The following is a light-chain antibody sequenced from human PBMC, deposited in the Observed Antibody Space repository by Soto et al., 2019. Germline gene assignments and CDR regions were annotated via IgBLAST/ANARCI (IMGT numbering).Light chain of an antibody. CDR1: QSVSSY. CDR2: DAS. Sequence: EIVLTQSPATLSLSPGERATLSCRASQSVSSYLAWYQHKPGQAPILLIYDASNRATGIPLRFSGSGSGTDFDLPVTVLEAEDFEVYCSQQRNNWLCIFGYGTKLEIK. V-gene: IGKV3-11*01. J-gene: IGKJ2*02. CDR3: QQRNNWLCI.